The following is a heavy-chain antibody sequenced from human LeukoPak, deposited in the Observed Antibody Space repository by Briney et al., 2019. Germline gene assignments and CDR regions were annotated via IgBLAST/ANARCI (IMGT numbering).Heavy chain of an antibody. D-gene: IGHD6-13*01. J-gene: IGHJ5*02. CDR1: GFSFSSYA. V-gene: IGHV3-23*01. CDR3: ARRIAAAESWFDP. Sequence: GGSLRLSCAASGFSFSSYAMSWVRQAPGKGLEWVSAISGSGGSTYYADSVKGRFTISRDNSKNTLYLQMNSLRAEDTAVYYCARRIAAAESWFDPWGQGTLVTVSS. CDR2: ISGSGGST.